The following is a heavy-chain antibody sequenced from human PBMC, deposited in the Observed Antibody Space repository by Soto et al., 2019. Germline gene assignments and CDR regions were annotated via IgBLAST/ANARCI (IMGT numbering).Heavy chain of an antibody. CDR3: ATGAYTSDD. CDR1: GFPYSSYW. Sequence: EVQLVESGGGLVQPGGFLRLSCGASGFPYSSYWMTWVRQAPGKGLEWVANINVHGSERNYVDSVKGRFIISRDNAKNFLYLQMNDLRAEDTAVYYCATGAYTSDDWGQGTLVAVSS. CDR2: INVHGSER. V-gene: IGHV3-7*01. D-gene: IGHD7-27*01. J-gene: IGHJ4*02.